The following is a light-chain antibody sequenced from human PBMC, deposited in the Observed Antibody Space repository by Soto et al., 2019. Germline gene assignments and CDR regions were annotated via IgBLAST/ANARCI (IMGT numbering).Light chain of an antibody. CDR1: SSDVGGYNY. V-gene: IGLV2-14*01. CDR3: SSYTSSSTQV. CDR2: EVS. Sequence: QSALTRPASVSGSPGRSITVSCTGTSSDVGGYNYVSWYQQRPGKAPKLMIYEVSNRPSGVSNRFSGSKSGNTASLTISGLQAEDEADYYCSSYTSSSTQVFGTGTNVTVL. J-gene: IGLJ1*01.